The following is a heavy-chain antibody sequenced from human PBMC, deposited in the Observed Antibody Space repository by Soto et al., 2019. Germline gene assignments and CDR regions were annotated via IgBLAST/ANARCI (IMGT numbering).Heavy chain of an antibody. J-gene: IGHJ4*02. D-gene: IGHD1-26*01. Sequence: WVRKAPGKGLEWVSSISSSSSYIYYADSVKGRFTISRDNAKNSLYLQMNSLRAEDTAVYYCARDALAGYSGSYRFDYWGQGTLVTVSS. CDR2: ISSSSSYI. CDR3: ARDALAGYSGSYRFDY. V-gene: IGHV3-21*01.